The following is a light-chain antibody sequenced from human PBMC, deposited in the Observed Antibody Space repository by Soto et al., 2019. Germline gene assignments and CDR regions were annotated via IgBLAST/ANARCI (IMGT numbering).Light chain of an antibody. Sequence: DIQMTQSPSSLSASVGDRVTITCRASQSISSYLNWYQQKPGKAPKLLIYAASSLQSGVPSRFSGSGSGTEFTLTISSLQPEDFATYYCLQESGYPRTFGQGTKVDIK. CDR1: QSISSY. CDR2: AAS. J-gene: IGKJ1*01. V-gene: IGKV1-39*01. CDR3: LQESGYPRT.